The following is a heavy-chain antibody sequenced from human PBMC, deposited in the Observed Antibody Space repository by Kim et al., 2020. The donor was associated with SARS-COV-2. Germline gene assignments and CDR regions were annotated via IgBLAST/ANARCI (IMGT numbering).Heavy chain of an antibody. J-gene: IGHJ4*02. V-gene: IGHV3-74*01. D-gene: IGHD1-26*01. Sequence: YAVSVKGRFTVSIDNAKNALCLQLDSLEAEDAGVYFCAREGETPSFDYWGQGTLVTVSS. CDR3: AREGETPSFDY.